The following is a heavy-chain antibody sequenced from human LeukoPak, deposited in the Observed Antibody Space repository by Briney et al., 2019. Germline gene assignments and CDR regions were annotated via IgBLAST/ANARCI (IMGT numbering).Heavy chain of an antibody. J-gene: IGHJ5*02. CDR3: ARSIAADELNWFDP. D-gene: IGHD6-13*01. CDR1: GGTFSSYA. Sequence: ASVKVSCKASGGTFSSYAISWVRQAPGQGLEWMGGITPIFGTANYAQKFQGRVTITADESTSTAYMELSSLRSEDTAVYYCARSIAADELNWFDPWGQGTLVTVSS. CDR2: ITPIFGTA. V-gene: IGHV1-69*13.